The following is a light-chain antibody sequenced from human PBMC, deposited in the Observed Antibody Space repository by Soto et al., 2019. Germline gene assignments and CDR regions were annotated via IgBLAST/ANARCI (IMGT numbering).Light chain of an antibody. Sequence: QSVLTQPPSASGAPGQRVTISCSGSSSNIESNYVYWYQQLPGTAPKLLIYRNNQRPSGVPDRFSGSKSGTSASLAISGLRSEDEADYYCAAWDDSLSGRWVFGGGTKLTVL. CDR2: RNN. V-gene: IGLV1-47*01. CDR1: SSNIESNY. CDR3: AAWDDSLSGRWV. J-gene: IGLJ3*02.